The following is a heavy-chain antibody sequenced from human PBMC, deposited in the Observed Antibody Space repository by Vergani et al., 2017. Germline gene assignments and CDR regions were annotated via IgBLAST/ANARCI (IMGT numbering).Heavy chain of an antibody. Sequence: EVQLVESGGNLVQPGGSLRLSCAASGFIFRSYWMNWARQSPGKGLEWVANIKEDGSEKNYVDSVKGRFTISRDNSKNTLSLQMNSLRAEDTAVYYCAKHTRSGFIDYWGQGTLVTVSS. CDR2: IKEDGSEK. V-gene: IGHV3-7*01. J-gene: IGHJ4*02. D-gene: IGHD1-26*01. CDR1: GFIFRSYW. CDR3: AKHTRSGFIDY.